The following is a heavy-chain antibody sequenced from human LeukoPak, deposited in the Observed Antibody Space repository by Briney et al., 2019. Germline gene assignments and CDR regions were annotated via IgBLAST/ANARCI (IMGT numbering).Heavy chain of an antibody. V-gene: IGHV1-2*02. CDR2: INPNTGGT. J-gene: IGHJ1*01. Sequence: GASVKVSCKASGYTFTSYGISWVRQAPGQGLEWMGWINPNTGGTNYAQNFQGRVTMTRDTSISTAYMELSGLTSDDTGMYYCVKEVHRVSQNWGQGTLVAVSS. D-gene: IGHD1-1*01. CDR3: VKEVHRVSQN. CDR1: GYTFTSYG.